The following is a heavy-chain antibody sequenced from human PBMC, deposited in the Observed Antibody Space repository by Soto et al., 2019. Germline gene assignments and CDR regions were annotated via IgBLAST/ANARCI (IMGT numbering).Heavy chain of an antibody. V-gene: IGHV3-9*01. D-gene: IGHD1-1*01. CDR2: INENTGSL. Sequence: EVPLVESGGNLVQPGRSLRLSCATSGFTFNDYAMHWVRQAPGKGLEWISSINENTGSLDYADSVSGRFTISRDNAKTSLYLQMNSLRTEDTALYYCAKDSHWSLDYWGQGTLVTVSS. J-gene: IGHJ4*02. CDR3: AKDSHWSLDY. CDR1: GFTFNDYA.